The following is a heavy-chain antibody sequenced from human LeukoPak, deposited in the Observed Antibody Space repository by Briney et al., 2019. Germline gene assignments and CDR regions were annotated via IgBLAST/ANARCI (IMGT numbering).Heavy chain of an antibody. Sequence: PSETLSLTCAVYGGSFSGYYWSWIRQPPGKGLEWIGEINHSGSTNYNPSLKSRVTISVDTSKNQFSLKLSSVTAADTAVYYCARLPSTYDSSGYYGLFDYWGQGTLVTVSS. CDR1: GGSFSGYY. CDR3: ARLPSTYDSSGYYGLFDY. J-gene: IGHJ4*02. CDR2: INHSGST. D-gene: IGHD3-22*01. V-gene: IGHV4-34*01.